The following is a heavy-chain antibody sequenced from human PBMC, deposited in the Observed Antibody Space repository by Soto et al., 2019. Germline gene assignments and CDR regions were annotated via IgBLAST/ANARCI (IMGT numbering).Heavy chain of an antibody. CDR2: IYHSGST. J-gene: IGHJ4*02. Sequence: TSETLSLTCAVSGGSISSSNWWSWVRQPPGKGLEWIGEIYHSGSTNYNPSLKSRVTISVDKSKNQFSLKLSSVTAADTAVYYCARDLGILTGYSDYWGQGTLVTVSS. V-gene: IGHV4-4*02. D-gene: IGHD3-9*01. CDR1: GGSISSSNW. CDR3: ARDLGILTGYSDY.